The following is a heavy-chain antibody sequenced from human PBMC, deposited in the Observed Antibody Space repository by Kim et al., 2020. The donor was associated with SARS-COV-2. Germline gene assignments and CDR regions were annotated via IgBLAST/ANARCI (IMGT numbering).Heavy chain of an antibody. J-gene: IGHJ6*02. CDR3: AREGYSSSWYGYYHGMDV. V-gene: IGHV6-1*01. D-gene: IGHD6-13*01. Sequence: SQTLSLTCAISGDSVSSNSAAWNWIRQSPSRGLEWLGRTYYRSKWYNDYAVSVKSRITINPDTSKNQFSLQLNSVAPEDTAVYYCAREGYSSSWYGYYHGMDVWGQGTTVTVSS. CDR2: TYYRSKWYN. CDR1: GDSVSSNSAA.